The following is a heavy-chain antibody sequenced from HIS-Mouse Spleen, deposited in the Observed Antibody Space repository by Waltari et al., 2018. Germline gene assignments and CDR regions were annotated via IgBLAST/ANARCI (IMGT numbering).Heavy chain of an antibody. J-gene: IGHJ4*02. Sequence: QVQLVESGGGVVQPGRSLRLSCAASGFTFSSYGMHWVRQAPGKGLEWVAVISYDGSNKYYADSVKGRFTISRDNSKSTLYLQMNSLRAEDTAVYYCAKDTSGSYSDYWGQGTLVTVSS. CDR2: ISYDGSNK. V-gene: IGHV3-30*18. CDR1: GFTFSSYG. D-gene: IGHD1-26*01. CDR3: AKDTSGSYSDY.